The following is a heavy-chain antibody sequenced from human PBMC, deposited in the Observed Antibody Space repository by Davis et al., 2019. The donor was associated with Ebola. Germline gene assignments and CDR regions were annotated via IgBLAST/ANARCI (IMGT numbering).Heavy chain of an antibody. CDR1: GGSISSTSYY. CDR3: ARLRRDAFDI. J-gene: IGHJ3*02. V-gene: IGHV4-39*01. CDR2: IYYSGST. Sequence: SETLSLTCTVSGGSISSTSYYWGWIRQPPGKGLEWIGSIYYSGSTYYNPSLKSRVTISVDTSKNQFSLKLSSVTAADTAVYYCARLRRDAFDIWGQGTMVTVSS.